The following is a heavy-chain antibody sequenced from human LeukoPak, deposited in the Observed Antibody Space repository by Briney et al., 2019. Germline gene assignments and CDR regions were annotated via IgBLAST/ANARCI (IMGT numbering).Heavy chain of an antibody. Sequence: GGSLRLSCSASGFTFSSYAMHWVRQAPGKGLEWVAVISYDGSNKYYADSVKGRFTISRDNSKNTLYLQMNSLRAEDTAVYYCARGTPSSSGWLYYGMDVWGQGTTVTVSS. CDR1: GFTFSSYA. V-gene: IGHV3-30-3*01. D-gene: IGHD6-19*01. CDR3: ARGTPSSSGWLYYGMDV. CDR2: ISYDGSNK. J-gene: IGHJ6*02.